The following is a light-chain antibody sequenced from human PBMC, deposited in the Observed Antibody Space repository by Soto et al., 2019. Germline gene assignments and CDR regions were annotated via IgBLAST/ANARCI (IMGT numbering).Light chain of an antibody. CDR3: QTWGTGIWV. CDR2: LNSDGSH. Sequence: QPVLTQSPSASASLGASVKLTCTLSSGHSSYAIAWHQQQPEKGPRYLMKLNSDGSHSKGDGIPDRFSGSSSGAERYLTXXXLXXXXXXXYYCQTWGTGIWVFGGGTKLTVL. V-gene: IGLV4-69*01. J-gene: IGLJ3*02. CDR1: SGHSSYA.